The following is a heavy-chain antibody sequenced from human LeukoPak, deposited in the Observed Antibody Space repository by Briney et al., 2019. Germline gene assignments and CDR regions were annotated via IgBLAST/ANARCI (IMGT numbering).Heavy chain of an antibody. J-gene: IGHJ4*02. V-gene: IGHV3-23*01. CDR3: ASSDVYGGYDSGDY. CDR1: GFTFSSYA. Sequence: GGSLRLSCAASGFTFSSYAMSWVRQAPGKGLEWVSAISGSGGSTYYADSVKGRFTISRDNSKNTLYLQMNSLRAEDTAVYYCASSDVYGGYDSGDYWGQGTLVTVSS. D-gene: IGHD5-12*01. CDR2: ISGSGGST.